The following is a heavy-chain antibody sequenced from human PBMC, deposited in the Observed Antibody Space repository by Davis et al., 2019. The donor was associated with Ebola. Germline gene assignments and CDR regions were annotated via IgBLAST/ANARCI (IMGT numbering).Heavy chain of an antibody. CDR1: RYSFTGHY. D-gene: IGHD2-15*01. CDR3: AGRGPLRVVAGYYFDY. CDR2: INPHSGGT. V-gene: IGHV1-2*02. Sequence: AASVTVSCKASRYSFTGHYMHRVRQAPAQGLEWTGWINPHSGGTNYAPKFQVRVTMTRDTSISTANLDLTRLGSDDTALYYCAGRGPLRVVAGYYFDYWGQGTLVTVSS. J-gene: IGHJ4*02.